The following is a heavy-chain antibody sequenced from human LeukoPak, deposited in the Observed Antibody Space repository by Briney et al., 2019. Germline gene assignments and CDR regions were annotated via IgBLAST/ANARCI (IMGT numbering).Heavy chain of an antibody. CDR1: GYTFTSYG. CDR3: ATDREYCSSTSCYYRIAEYFQH. V-gene: IGHV1-18*01. Sequence: ASVKVSCKASGYTFTSYGISWVRQAPGQGLEWLGWISTYNGNTHYAQKLQGRVTMTTDTSTSTAYMELSSLRSEDTAVYYCATDREYCSSTSCYYRIAEYFQHWGQGTLVTVSS. J-gene: IGHJ1*01. D-gene: IGHD2-2*01. CDR2: ISTYNGNT.